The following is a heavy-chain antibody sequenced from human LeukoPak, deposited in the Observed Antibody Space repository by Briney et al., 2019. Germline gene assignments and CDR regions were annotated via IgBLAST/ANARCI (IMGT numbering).Heavy chain of an antibody. CDR2: ISGSGGST. D-gene: IGHD4-17*01. CDR1: GFTFSSYA. Sequence: GGSLRLTCATSGFTFSSYAMSWVRQAPGKGLEWVSAISGSGGSTYYADSVKGRFTISRDNSKNTLYLQMNSLRAEDTAVYYCAKDNDYGDYFNFDYWGQGTLVTVSS. V-gene: IGHV3-23*01. J-gene: IGHJ4*02. CDR3: AKDNDYGDYFNFDY.